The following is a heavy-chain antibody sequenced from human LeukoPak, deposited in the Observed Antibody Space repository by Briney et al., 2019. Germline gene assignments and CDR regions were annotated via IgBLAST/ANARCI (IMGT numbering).Heavy chain of an antibody. J-gene: IGHJ4*02. CDR3: ARKMVRGVMSSIDY. CDR1: GFTFSSYS. V-gene: IGHV3-48*01. Sequence: GGSLRLSCAASGFTFSSYSMNWVRQAPGKGLEWVSYISSSSSTIYYADSVKGRFTISRDNAKNSLYLQMNSLRAEDTAVYYCARKMVRGVMSSIDYWAREPWSPSPQ. D-gene: IGHD3-10*01. CDR2: ISSSSSTI.